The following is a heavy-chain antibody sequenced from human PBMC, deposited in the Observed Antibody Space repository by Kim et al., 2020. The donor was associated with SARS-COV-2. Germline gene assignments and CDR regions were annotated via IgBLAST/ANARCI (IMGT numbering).Heavy chain of an antibody. CDR2: IYYSGST. CDR3: ARVPLTMVREVIEGAFDI. J-gene: IGHJ3*02. Sequence: SETLSLTCTVSGGSISSGGYYWSWIRQHPGKGLEWIGYIYYSGSTYYNPSLKSRVTISVDTSKNQFSLKLSSVTAADTAVYYCARVPLTMVREVIEGAFDIWGQGTMVTVSS. CDR1: GGSISSGGYY. V-gene: IGHV4-31*03. D-gene: IGHD3-10*01.